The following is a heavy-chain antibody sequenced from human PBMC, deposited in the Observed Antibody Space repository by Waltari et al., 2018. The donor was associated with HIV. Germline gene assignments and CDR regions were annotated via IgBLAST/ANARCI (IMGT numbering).Heavy chain of an antibody. J-gene: IGHJ6*02. Sequence: QVQLVQSGAEVKKPGASVKVSCKASGYTFTKYGISWVRQAPGKGLEWMGWISAYNGNTNYAQRFQGRVTMTTDTSTSTAYMELRSLRSDDTAVYYCASNRHYYDSSAYHHYGMDVWGQGTTVTVSS. D-gene: IGHD3-22*01. V-gene: IGHV1-18*01. CDR3: ASNRHYYDSSAYHHYGMDV. CDR2: ISAYNGNT. CDR1: GYTFTKYG.